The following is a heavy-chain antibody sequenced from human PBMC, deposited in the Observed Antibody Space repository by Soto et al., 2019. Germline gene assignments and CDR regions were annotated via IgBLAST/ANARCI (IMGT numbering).Heavy chain of an antibody. CDR2: IYYSGST. J-gene: IGHJ4*02. CDR1: GGSISSGGYY. Sequence: QVQLQESGPGLVKPSQTLSLTCTVSGGSISSGGYYWSWIRQHPGKGLEWIGYIYYSGSTYYNPSLKSRVTISGDTSKNQFSLKLSSVTAADTAVYYCARGTWGDYAVDYWGQGTLVTVSS. V-gene: IGHV4-31*03. CDR3: ARGTWGDYAVDY. D-gene: IGHD4-17*01.